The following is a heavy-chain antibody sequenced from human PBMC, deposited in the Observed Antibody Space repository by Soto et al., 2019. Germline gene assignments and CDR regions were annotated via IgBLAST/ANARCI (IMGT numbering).Heavy chain of an antibody. V-gene: IGHV4-31*03. CDR3: ARDRITIFGVVPFDY. Sequence: SETLSLTCTVSGGSISSGGYYWSWIRQHPGKGLEWIGYIYYSGSTYYNPSLKSRVTISVDTSKNQFSLKLSSVAAADTAVYYCARDRITIFGVVPFDYWGQGTLVTVS. CDR1: GGSISSGGYY. J-gene: IGHJ4*02. D-gene: IGHD3-3*01. CDR2: IYYSGST.